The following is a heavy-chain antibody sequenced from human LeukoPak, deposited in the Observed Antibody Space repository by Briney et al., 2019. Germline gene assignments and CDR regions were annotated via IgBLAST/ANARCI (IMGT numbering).Heavy chain of an antibody. J-gene: IGHJ4*02. Sequence: PGGSLRLSCAASGFTVSSNYMSWVRQAPGKGPEWVSVIYSDGSTHYADSVKGRFTISRDNSKNTLYLQMNSLRAEDTAVYYCARDLGYCSGGSCYVGYFDYWGQGTLVTVSS. D-gene: IGHD2-15*01. CDR3: ARDLGYCSGGSCYVGYFDY. CDR2: IYSDGST. V-gene: IGHV3-66*01. CDR1: GFTVSSNY.